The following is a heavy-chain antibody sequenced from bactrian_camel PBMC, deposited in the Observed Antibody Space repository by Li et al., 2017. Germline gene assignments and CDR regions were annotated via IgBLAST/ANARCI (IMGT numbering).Heavy chain of an antibody. CDR2: IRRSGGET. V-gene: IGHV3S55*01. CDR1: GHSRGSNC. D-gene: IGHD2*01. J-gene: IGHJ4*01. CDR3: AARHCSLSDYNY. Sequence: HVQLVESGGGSVQTGGSLRLSCVVSGHSRGSNCVGWYRLPPGRAPAEREGIAAIRRSGGETWYAGSVKGRFTISRDKSWKMMYLQMNNLKTEDTAVYYCAARHCSLSDYNYWGQGTQVTVS.